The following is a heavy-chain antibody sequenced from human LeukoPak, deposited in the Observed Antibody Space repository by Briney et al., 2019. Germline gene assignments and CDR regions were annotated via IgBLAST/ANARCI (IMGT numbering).Heavy chain of an antibody. CDR2: IDHSGST. V-gene: IGHV4-38-2*02. CDR3: ARGYSSGWLYGMDV. CDR1: DYSLRSGYY. D-gene: IGHD6-19*01. J-gene: IGHJ6*02. Sequence: SETLSLTCTVSDYSLRSGYYWGWIGQPPGKGLDGIGSIDHSGSTYYNPSLRSRVTISVDTSKNHFSLKLNSVTAADTAVYYCARGYSSGWLYGMDVWGQGTTVTVSS.